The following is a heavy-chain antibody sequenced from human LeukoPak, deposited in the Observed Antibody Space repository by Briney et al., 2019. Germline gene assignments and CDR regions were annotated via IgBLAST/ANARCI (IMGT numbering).Heavy chain of an antibody. CDR1: GGSISSSSYY. D-gene: IGHD4-11*01. Sequence: SETLSLTCTVSGGSISSSSYYWGWIRQPPGKGLEWIGSIYYSGSTYYNPSLKTRVTISVDTSKTQFSLKLSSVTAADTAVYYCARSYSNYVYYYYYMDVWGKGTTVTVSS. CDR2: IYYSGST. J-gene: IGHJ6*03. V-gene: IGHV4-39*01. CDR3: ARSYSNYVYYYYYMDV.